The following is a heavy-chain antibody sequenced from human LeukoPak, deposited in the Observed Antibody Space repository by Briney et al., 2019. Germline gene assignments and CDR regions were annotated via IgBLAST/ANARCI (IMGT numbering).Heavy chain of an antibody. CDR1: GGSISSGGYY. CDR2: IYYSGST. J-gene: IGHJ4*02. D-gene: IGHD3-10*01. Sequence: SQTLSLTCTVSGGSISSGGYYWSWIRQHPAKGLEWIAYIYYSGSTYYNPSLKSRVNISVDTSKNQFSLKLSSVTAAETAVYYCARGRITMVRGVPYFDYWGQGTLVTVSS. CDR3: ARGRITMVRGVPYFDY. V-gene: IGHV4-31*03.